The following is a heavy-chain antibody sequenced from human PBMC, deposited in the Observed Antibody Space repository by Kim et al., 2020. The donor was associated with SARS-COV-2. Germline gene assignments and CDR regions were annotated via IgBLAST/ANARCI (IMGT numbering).Heavy chain of an antibody. D-gene: IGHD3-22*01. CDR2: IGTAGDT. V-gene: IGHV3-13*01. Sequence: GGSLRLSCAASGFTFSSYDMHWVRQATGKGLEWVSTIGTAGDTYYPGSVKGRFTISRENAKNSLYLQMNSLRAGDTAVYYCARFGYYYDSSGYRTYYYDYMDVWCKGTTVTVSS. CDR3: ARFGYYYDSSGYRTYYYDYMDV. CDR1: GFTFSSYD. J-gene: IGHJ6*03.